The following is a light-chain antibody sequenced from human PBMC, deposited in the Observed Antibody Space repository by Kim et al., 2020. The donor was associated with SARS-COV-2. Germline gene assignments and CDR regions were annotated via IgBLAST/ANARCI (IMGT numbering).Light chain of an antibody. V-gene: IGLV4-69*01. J-gene: IGLJ3*02. CDR3: QTWGTGLLV. CDR1: SGHSSYA. Sequence: QPVLTQSPSASASLGASVKLTCTLSSGHSSYAIAWHQQQPETGPRYLMKLNSDGSNNKGDGIPDRFSGSSSGAERYLTITSLKSEDEADYYCQTWGTGLLVFGGGTKLTVL. CDR2: LNSDGSN.